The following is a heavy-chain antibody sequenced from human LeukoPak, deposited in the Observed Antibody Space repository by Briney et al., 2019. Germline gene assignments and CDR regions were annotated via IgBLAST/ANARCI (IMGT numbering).Heavy chain of an antibody. V-gene: IGHV3-21*04. D-gene: IGHD5-18*01. Sequence: PGGSLRLSCAASGFTFSSYSMNWVRQAPGKGLEWVSSISSSSSSIYYADSVKGRFTISRDNAKNSLYLQMNSLRAEDTALYYCARGGLSGYSYADDAFDIWGQGTMVTVSS. CDR1: GFTFSSYS. J-gene: IGHJ3*02. CDR2: ISSSSSSI. CDR3: ARGGLSGYSYADDAFDI.